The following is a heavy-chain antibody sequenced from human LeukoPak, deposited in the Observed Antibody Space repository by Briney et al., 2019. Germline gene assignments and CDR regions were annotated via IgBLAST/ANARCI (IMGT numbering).Heavy chain of an antibody. Sequence: GRSLRLSCAASGFTFSSYAMHWVRQAPGKGLEWVAVISYDGSNKYYADSVKGRFTTSRDNSKNTLYLQMNSLRAEDTAVYYCAREPAPIVVVPAASRYYYYYYGMDVWGKGTTVTVSS. V-gene: IGHV3-30*04. CDR1: GFTFSSYA. J-gene: IGHJ6*04. CDR2: ISYDGSNK. D-gene: IGHD2-2*01. CDR3: AREPAPIVVVPAASRYYYYYYGMDV.